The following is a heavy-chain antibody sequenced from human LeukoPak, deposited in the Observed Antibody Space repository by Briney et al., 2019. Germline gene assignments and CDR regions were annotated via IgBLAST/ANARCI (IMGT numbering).Heavy chain of an antibody. V-gene: IGHV3-23*01. J-gene: IGHJ3*02. Sequence: GGSLRLSCAASGFTFSSYAMSWFRQAQGKGLEWVSAISGSGGSTYYADSVKGRFTISRDNSKNTLYLQMNSLRAEDTAVYYCAETSYDYVWGSYRYNAFDIWGQGTMVIVSS. CDR1: GFTFSSYA. CDR3: AETSYDYVWGSYRYNAFDI. D-gene: IGHD3-16*02. CDR2: ISGSGGST.